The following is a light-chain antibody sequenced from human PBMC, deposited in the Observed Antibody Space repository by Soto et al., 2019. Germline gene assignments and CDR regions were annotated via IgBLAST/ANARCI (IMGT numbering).Light chain of an antibody. V-gene: IGLV2-8*01. CDR2: EVT. CDR3: SSFAGSDSHV. J-gene: IGLJ1*01. Sequence: QSALTQPPSASGSPGQSVTISCTGTSGDIGAYNYVSWYQQHPGKAPRLMIYEVTKRPSGVPDRCSGSKSGNTASLTVSGLQAEDEADYYCSSFAGSDSHVFGTGTKVTVL. CDR1: SGDIGAYNY.